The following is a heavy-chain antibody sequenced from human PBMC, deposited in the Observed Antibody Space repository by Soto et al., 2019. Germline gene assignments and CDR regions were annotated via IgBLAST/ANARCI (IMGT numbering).Heavy chain of an antibody. CDR2: ISSNGGST. CDR1: GFTFSSYA. V-gene: IGHV3-64D*06. Sequence: EVQLVESGGGLVQPGGSLRLSCSASGFTFSSYAMHWVRQAPGKGLEYVSAISSNGGSTYYADSVKGRFTISRDNSKNTLCLQMRSLRAECTAVYSGVKGAHDCGESFLNYYYGMDVWGQGTTVPVSS. J-gene: IGHJ6*02. D-gene: IGHD4-17*01. CDR3: VKGAHDCGESFLNYYYGMDV.